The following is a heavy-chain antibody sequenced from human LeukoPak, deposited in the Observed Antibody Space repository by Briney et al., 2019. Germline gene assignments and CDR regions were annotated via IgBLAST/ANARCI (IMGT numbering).Heavy chain of an antibody. D-gene: IGHD4-17*01. V-gene: IGHV4-4*09. J-gene: IGHJ4*02. CDR1: GGSISSYY. CDR2: IYTSGST. Sequence: SETLSLTCTVSGGSISSYYWSWIRQPPGKGLEWIGYIYTSGSTNYNPSLKSRVTISVDTSKNQFSLKLSSVTAADTAVYYCARHTPATVTTVFDYWAREPWSPSPQ. CDR3: ARHTPATVTTVFDY.